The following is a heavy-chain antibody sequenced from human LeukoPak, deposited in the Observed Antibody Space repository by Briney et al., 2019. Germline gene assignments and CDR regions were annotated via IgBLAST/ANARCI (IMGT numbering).Heavy chain of an antibody. CDR3: ARYSGYSYQQLDY. CDR1: GFTVSTNY. Sequence: PGGSLRLSCAASGFTVSTNYVSWVRQAPGKGLEWVSVLYSGGSTYYADSVQGRFTISRDNSKNTLYLQMNSLRAEDTAVYYCARYSGYSYQQLDYWGQGTLVTVSS. D-gene: IGHD5-18*01. CDR2: LYSGGST. J-gene: IGHJ4*02. V-gene: IGHV3-66*01.